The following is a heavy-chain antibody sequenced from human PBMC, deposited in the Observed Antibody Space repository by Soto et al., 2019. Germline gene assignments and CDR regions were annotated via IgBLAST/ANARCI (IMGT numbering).Heavy chain of an antibody. CDR3: ARYWNAGTLYGAFDI. CDR1: GGSFNNYV. CDR2: IIPNYEAA. J-gene: IGHJ3*02. Sequence: QVQLVQSGAEVRKPGSSVKVSCEASGGSFNNYVISWLRQAPGQGLEWMGGIIPNYEAANYAQKFRGRLTITADKATNTAYMELNSLRPEDTATYYCARYWNAGTLYGAFDIWGQGKTVIGS. V-gene: IGHV1-69*06. D-gene: IGHD4-17*01.